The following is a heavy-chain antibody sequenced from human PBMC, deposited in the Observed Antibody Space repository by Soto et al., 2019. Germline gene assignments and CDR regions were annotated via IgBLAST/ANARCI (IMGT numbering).Heavy chain of an antibody. V-gene: IGHV4-39*01. CDR3: ARFGYSTNIGIDY. D-gene: IGHD3-22*01. Sequence: SETLSLTCTVSGGSIRDSNYYWGWIRQSPGKGLEWIGCVYFSGTTYYKPSLQSQVTISVDTSKNQFSLNLSSVTATDTAVYYCARFGYSTNIGIDYWGQGTLVTVSS. CDR1: GGSIRDSNYY. CDR2: VYFSGTT. J-gene: IGHJ4*02.